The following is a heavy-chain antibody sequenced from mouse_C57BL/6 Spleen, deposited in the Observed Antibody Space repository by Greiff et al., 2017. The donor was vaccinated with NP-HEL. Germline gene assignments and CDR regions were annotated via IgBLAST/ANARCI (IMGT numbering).Heavy chain of an antibody. V-gene: IGHV5-17*01. Sequence: EVKLMESGGGLVKPGGSLKLSCAASGFTFSDYGMHWVRQAPEKGLEWVAYISSGSSTIYYADTVKGRFTISRDNAKNTLFLQMTSLRSEDTAMYYCATYSSGYVEDYWGQGTTLTVSS. D-gene: IGHD3-2*02. CDR1: GFTFSDYG. J-gene: IGHJ2*01. CDR2: ISSGSSTI. CDR3: ATYSSGYVEDY.